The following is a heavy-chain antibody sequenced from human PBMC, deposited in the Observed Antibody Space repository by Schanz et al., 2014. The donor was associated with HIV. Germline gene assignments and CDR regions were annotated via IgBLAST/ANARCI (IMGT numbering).Heavy chain of an antibody. J-gene: IGHJ6*02. CDR2: IYHSGST. CDR1: GYSISRGGYY. CDR3: AREGMEQMVNILDV. D-gene: IGHD6-13*01. V-gene: IGHV4-31*02. Sequence: QVPLQESGPGLVKPSQTLSLTCSVSGYSISRGGYYWSWIRQHPGKGLEWIGYIYHSGSTYYNPSLKTRVTISVDTSKNQCSLKLRSVTASDTAVDYCAREGMEQMVNILDVWGQGTRVNVSS.